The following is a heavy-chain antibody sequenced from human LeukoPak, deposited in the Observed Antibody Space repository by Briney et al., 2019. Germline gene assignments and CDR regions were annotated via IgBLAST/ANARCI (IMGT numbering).Heavy chain of an antibody. V-gene: IGHV4-34*01. Sequence: SETLSLTCAVYGGSFSGYYWSWIRQPPGKGLEWIGEINHSGSTNYNPSLRSRVTISVDTSKNQFSLKLSSVTAADTAVYYCARGLGYWGQGTLVAVSS. J-gene: IGHJ4*02. CDR1: GGSFSGYY. CDR3: ARGLGY. CDR2: INHSGST.